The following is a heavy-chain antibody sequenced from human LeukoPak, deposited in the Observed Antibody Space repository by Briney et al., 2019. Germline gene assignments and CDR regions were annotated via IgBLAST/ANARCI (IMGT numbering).Heavy chain of an antibody. J-gene: IGHJ3*01. Sequence: SETLSLTCAVYGGSFSGYYWSWIRQPPGKGLEWIGEINHSGSTNYNPSLKSRVYISLDTSKNQFSMKLTSVTAADTAVYYCASKDITNYHYGALDLWGQGTMVTVSS. CDR3: ASKDITNYHYGALDL. CDR1: GGSFSGYY. CDR2: INHSGST. V-gene: IGHV4-34*01. D-gene: IGHD3-16*01.